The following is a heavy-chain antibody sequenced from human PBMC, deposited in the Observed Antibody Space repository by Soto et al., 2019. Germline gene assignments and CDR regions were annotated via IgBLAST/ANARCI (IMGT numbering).Heavy chain of an antibody. CDR1: GGSISSGGYY. D-gene: IGHD6-19*01. V-gene: IGHV4-31*02. CDR2: IYYSGST. J-gene: IGHJ5*02. Sequence: LCGGSISSGGYYWSWIRQHPGKGLEWIGYIYYSGSTYYNPSLKSRVTISVDTSKNQFSLKLSSVTAADTAVYYCARAGQWLVGWGASWFDPWGQGTLVTVSS. CDR3: ARAGQWLVGWGASWFDP.